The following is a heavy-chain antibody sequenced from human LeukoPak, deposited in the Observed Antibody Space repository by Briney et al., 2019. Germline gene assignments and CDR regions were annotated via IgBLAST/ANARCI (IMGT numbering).Heavy chain of an antibody. V-gene: IGHV4-59*11. D-gene: IGHD2-21*01. CDR2: VYYSGET. CDR1: GYSITSGHY. J-gene: IGHJ4*02. Sequence: SETLSLTCTVSGYSITSGHYWSWIRQPPAKGLEWVGYVYYSGETNYNPSLKSRVTISVDTSKNQFSLKLTSVTAADTAVYYCARLQGDSTAIFDYWGQGILVSVSS. CDR3: ARLQGDSTAIFDY.